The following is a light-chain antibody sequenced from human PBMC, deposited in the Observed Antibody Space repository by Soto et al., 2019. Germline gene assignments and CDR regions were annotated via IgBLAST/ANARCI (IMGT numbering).Light chain of an antibody. V-gene: IGLV2-23*02. CDR2: EVS. CDR1: TSDVGRYNL. CDR3: CSYAGSSTLV. J-gene: IGLJ3*02. Sequence: QSVLTQPASVSGSPGQSITISCAGTTSDVGRYNLVSWYQHRPGKAPEVMIYEVSQRPSGVSNRFSGSKSGNTATLTISGLQAEDEGDYYCCSYAGSSTLVFGGGTKVTVL.